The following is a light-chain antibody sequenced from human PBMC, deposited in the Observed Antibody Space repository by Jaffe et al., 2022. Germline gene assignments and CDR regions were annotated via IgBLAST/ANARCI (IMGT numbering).Light chain of an antibody. CDR2: KDS. V-gene: IGLV3-25*03. CDR1: ALPKQY. CDR3: QSADSSGTYGGVV. Sequence: SYELTQPPSVSVSPGQTARITCSGDALPKQYAYWYQQKPGQAPVLVIYKDSERPSGIPERFSGSSSGTTVTLTISGVQAEDEADYYCQSADSSGTYGGVVFGGGTKLTVL. J-gene: IGLJ2*01.